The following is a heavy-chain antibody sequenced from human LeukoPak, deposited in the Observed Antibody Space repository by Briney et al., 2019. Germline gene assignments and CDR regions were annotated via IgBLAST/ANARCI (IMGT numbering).Heavy chain of an antibody. CDR2: ARNKANGYTT. V-gene: IGHV3-72*01. Sequence: GGSLRLSCAASGFTFSDHYMDWARQAPGEGLEWVGRARNKANGYTTEYAASVKGIFTISRDDSKNSLYLQMNSLRAEDTAVYYCASVWFGELFFDYWGQGTLVTVSS. CDR3: ASVWFGELFFDY. J-gene: IGHJ4*02. CDR1: GFTFSDHY. D-gene: IGHD3-10*01.